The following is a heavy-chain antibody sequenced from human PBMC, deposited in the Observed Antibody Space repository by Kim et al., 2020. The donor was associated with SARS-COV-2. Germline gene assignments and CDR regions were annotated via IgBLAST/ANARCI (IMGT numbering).Heavy chain of an antibody. D-gene: IGHD1-1*01. J-gene: IGHJ4*02. CDR1: GYGFTNNY. Sequence: ASVKVSCKTSGYGFTNNYLHWVRLAPGQGLEWKGMVYPNDGSTTYAQKFQGRVTMTSDTPTRTGYMELSSLTSEDTAVYYCARDLEGFDYWGQGTLVTVSS. V-gene: IGHV1-46*01. CDR2: VYPNDGST. CDR3: ARDLEGFDY.